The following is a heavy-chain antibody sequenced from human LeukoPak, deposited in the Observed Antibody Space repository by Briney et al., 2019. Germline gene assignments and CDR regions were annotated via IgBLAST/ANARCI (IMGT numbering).Heavy chain of an antibody. V-gene: IGHV3-11*04. D-gene: IGHD4-23*01. CDR3: ARDGGRGYGGNSPRFDFDY. CDR1: GFTFRDYY. CDR2: ISSSGSTI. J-gene: IGHJ4*02. Sequence: PGGSLRLSCAASGFTFRDYYMSWIRQAPGKGLEWVSYISSSGSTIYYADSVKGRFTISRDNAKNSLYLQMNSLRTEDTAVYYCARDGGRGYGGNSPRFDFDYWGQGTLVTVSS.